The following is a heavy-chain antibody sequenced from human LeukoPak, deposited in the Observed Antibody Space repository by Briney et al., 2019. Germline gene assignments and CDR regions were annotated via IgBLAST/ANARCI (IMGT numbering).Heavy chain of an antibody. CDR3: ARAEIGSYYFDY. CDR1: GFTFSSYW. Sequence: PGGSLRLSCAASGFTFSSYWMHWVRQAPGKGLVWVSRINSDGSSTSYAASVKGRFTISRDNAKNTLYLQMNRLRAEDTAVYYCARAEIGSYYFDYWGQGTLVTVSP. V-gene: IGHV3-74*01. D-gene: IGHD1-26*01. J-gene: IGHJ4*02. CDR2: INSDGSST.